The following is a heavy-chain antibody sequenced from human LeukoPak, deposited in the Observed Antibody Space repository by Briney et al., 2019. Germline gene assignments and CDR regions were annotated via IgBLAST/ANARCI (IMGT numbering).Heavy chain of an antibody. CDR2: IKSDGSST. J-gene: IGHJ4*02. CDR1: GFTFSSYW. CDR3: ARKDMLDY. Sequence: PGGSLRFSCAASGFTFSSYWMHWVRQAPGKGLVWVSRIKSDGSSTSYAESAKGRFTISRDNAKNTLYLQMNSLRAEDTAVYYCARKDMLDYWGQGTLVTVSS. V-gene: IGHV3-74*01.